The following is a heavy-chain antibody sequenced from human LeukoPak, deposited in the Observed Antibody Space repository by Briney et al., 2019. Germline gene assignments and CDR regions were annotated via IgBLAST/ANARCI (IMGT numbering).Heavy chain of an antibody. CDR1: GGSISSYY. CDR2: IYYSGST. J-gene: IGHJ3*02. CDR3: ARVRSYRLVWAFDI. Sequence: SETLSLTCTVSGGSISSYYWSWIRQPPGKGLEWIGYIYYSGSTNYNPSLKSRVTISVDTSKNQFSLKLSSVTAADTAVYYCARVRSYRLVWAFDIWGQGTMVTISS. D-gene: IGHD3-16*02. V-gene: IGHV4-59*01.